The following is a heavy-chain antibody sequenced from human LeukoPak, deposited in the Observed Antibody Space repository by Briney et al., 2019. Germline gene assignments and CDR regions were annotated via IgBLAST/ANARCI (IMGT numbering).Heavy chain of an antibody. D-gene: IGHD4-17*01. CDR3: AKVDDYGWFDS. J-gene: IGHJ5*01. CDR2: IKQDGNEK. Sequence: GGSLRLSCAASGFTFSNYWMSWVRQVPGKGLEWVANIKQDGNEKHYVDSVKGRFTISRDNAKNSLYLQVSSLRAEDTAVYYCAKVDDYGWFDSWGQGTLVTVSS. V-gene: IGHV3-7*01. CDR1: GFTFSNYW.